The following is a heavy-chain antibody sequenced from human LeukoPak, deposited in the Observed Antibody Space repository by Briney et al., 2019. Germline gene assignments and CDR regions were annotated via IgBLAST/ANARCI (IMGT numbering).Heavy chain of an antibody. CDR3: ARHWGDYGEHFDY. J-gene: IGHJ4*02. CDR2: IYYSGST. Sequence: SETLSLTCTVSGDSISSYYWSWIRQPPGKGLEWIGYIYYSGSTDYNPSLKSRVTISVDTSKNQFSLKLSSVTAADTAVYYCARHWGDYGEHFDYWGQGTLFTVSS. V-gene: IGHV4-59*08. D-gene: IGHD4-17*01. CDR1: GDSISSYY.